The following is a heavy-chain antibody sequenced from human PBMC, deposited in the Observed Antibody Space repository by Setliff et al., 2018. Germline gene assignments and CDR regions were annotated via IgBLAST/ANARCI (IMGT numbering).Heavy chain of an antibody. V-gene: IGHV4-61*02. CDR3: ARTLLLSPYYFDY. D-gene: IGHD2-21*01. Sequence: PSETLSLTCTVSGGSISSGSYYWSWIRQPAGKGLEWIGRIYTSGSTNYNPSLKSRVTISVDTSKNQFSLKLSSVTAADTAVYYCARTLLLSPYYFDYWGQGTLATVSS. CDR1: GGSISSGSYY. J-gene: IGHJ4*02. CDR2: IYTSGST.